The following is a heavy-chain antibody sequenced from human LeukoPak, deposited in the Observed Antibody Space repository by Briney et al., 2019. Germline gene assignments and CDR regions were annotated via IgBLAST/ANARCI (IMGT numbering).Heavy chain of an antibody. CDR3: ARQLAAAGRGWFDP. D-gene: IGHD6-13*01. CDR1: GFSFSSYA. CDR2: ISSNGIVT. Sequence: TGGSLRLSCAASGFSFSSYAMHWVRQAPGKGLEYVSAISSNGIVTYYANSVKGRFIIYRDNSKNTLYLQMGSLRPEDMAVYYCARQLAAAGRGWFDPWGQGTLVTVSS. J-gene: IGHJ5*02. V-gene: IGHV3-64*01.